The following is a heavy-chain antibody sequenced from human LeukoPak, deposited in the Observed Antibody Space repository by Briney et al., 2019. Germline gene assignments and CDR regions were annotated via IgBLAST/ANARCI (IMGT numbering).Heavy chain of an antibody. CDR3: VVITWDY. CDR1: GFTFSTYE. J-gene: IGHJ4*02. V-gene: IGHV3-48*03. D-gene: IGHD3-22*01. CDR2: ISSSGSTI. Sequence: PGRSLRLSCAASGFTFSTYEMNWVRQAPGKGLEWVSYISSSGSTIYYADSVKGRFTISRDNAENSLYLQMNSLRAEDTAIYYCVVITWDYWGQGTLVTVSS.